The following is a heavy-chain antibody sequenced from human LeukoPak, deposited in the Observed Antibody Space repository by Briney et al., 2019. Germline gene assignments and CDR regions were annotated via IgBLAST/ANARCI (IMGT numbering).Heavy chain of an antibody. Sequence: GESLKISCKGSGYSFTNYWIGWVRQMPGKGLEWMGIIYPGDSDTRYSPSFQGQVTISADKSISTAYLQWSSLKASDTAMYYCARLRDYYDSSGYFQHWGQGTLVTVSS. CDR3: ARLRDYYDSSGYFQH. CDR2: IYPGDSDT. D-gene: IGHD3-22*01. V-gene: IGHV5-51*01. J-gene: IGHJ1*01. CDR1: GYSFTNYW.